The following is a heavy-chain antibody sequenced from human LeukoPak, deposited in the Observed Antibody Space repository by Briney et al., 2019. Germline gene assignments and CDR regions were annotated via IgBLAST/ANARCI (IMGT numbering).Heavy chain of an antibody. D-gene: IGHD3-10*01. Sequence: GGSLRLSCAAYGFTFDDYAMHWVRQAPGKGLEWVSLISWDGGSTYYADSVKGRFTISRDNSKNSLYLQMNSLRAEDTALYYCAKDMGGRYYGSGSYWAYGMDVWGKGTTVTVSS. CDR1: GFTFDDYA. CDR3: AKDMGGRYYGSGSYWAYGMDV. J-gene: IGHJ6*04. V-gene: IGHV3-43D*04. CDR2: ISWDGGST.